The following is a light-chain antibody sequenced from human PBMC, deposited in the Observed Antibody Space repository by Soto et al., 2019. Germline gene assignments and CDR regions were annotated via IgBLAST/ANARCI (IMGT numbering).Light chain of an antibody. CDR2: DAS. J-gene: IGKJ5*01. V-gene: IGKV3-11*01. CDR1: QSVSSN. CDR3: QQRSNWPPIT. Sequence: ETVMTQSPDTLSVSPGERATLSCRASQSVSSNLAWYQQKPGQAPRLLIYDASNRATGIPARFSGSGGGTDFTLTISSLEPEDFAVYYCQQRSNWPPITFGQGTRLEIK.